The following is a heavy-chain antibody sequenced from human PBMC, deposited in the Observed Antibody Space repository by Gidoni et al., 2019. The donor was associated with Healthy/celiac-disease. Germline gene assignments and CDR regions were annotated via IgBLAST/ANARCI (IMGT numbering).Heavy chain of an antibody. CDR3: ARGEGYNSDYYMDV. D-gene: IGHD1-1*01. CDR2: LIPIFGTA. Sequence: VQLVQSGAEGKKPGSSVKVSCKDSGGTFSSYATSWVRQAPGQGLEWMGGLIPIFGTANYAQKFQGRVTITADKSTSTAYMELSSLRSEDTPVYYCARGEGYNSDYYMDVWGKGTTVTVSS. CDR1: GGTFSSYA. J-gene: IGHJ6*03. V-gene: IGHV1-69*06.